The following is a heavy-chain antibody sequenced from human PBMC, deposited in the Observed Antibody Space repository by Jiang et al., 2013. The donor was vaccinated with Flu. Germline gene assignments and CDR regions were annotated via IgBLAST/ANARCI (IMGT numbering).Heavy chain of an antibody. Sequence: VQLVESGGGLVKPGGSLRLSCAASGFTFSDYYMSWIRQAPGKGLEWVSYISSSSSYTNYADSVKGRFTISRDNAKNSLYLQMNSLRAEDTAVYYCAANIAVAGLDYWGQGTLVTVSS. CDR3: AANIAVAGLDY. CDR2: ISSSSSYT. D-gene: IGHD6-19*01. V-gene: IGHV3-11*06. J-gene: IGHJ4*02. CDR1: GFTFSDYY.